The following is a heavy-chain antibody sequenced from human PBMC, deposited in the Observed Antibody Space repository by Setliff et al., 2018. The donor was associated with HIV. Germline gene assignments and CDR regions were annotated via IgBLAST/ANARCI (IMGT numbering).Heavy chain of an antibody. CDR3: AKDPPSTMIVVINQFDY. Sequence: LRLSCAASGFTFSNYAMSWVRQAPGKGLEWVSAISGSGSNTYYADSVKGRFTISRDNSKNTLYLQMNSLRAEDTAVYYCAKDPPSTMIVVINQFDYWGQGTLVTVSS. J-gene: IGHJ4*02. CDR2: ISGSGSNT. V-gene: IGHV3-23*01. D-gene: IGHD3-22*01. CDR1: GFTFSNYA.